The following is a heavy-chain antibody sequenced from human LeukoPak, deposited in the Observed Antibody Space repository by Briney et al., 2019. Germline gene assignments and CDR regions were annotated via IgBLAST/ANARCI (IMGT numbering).Heavy chain of an antibody. CDR3: AKGYCSSTSCYAMDV. Sequence: GGSLRLSCVGSGFTFRSHAMSWVRQAPEKGLEFVSGIYENGGTTYYADSVKGRFSISRDNSKNTLYLQMNSLRAEDTAVYYCAKGYCSSTSCYAMDVWGQGTTVTVSS. CDR1: GFTFRSHA. CDR2: IYENGGTT. D-gene: IGHD2-2*01. V-gene: IGHV3-23*01. J-gene: IGHJ6*02.